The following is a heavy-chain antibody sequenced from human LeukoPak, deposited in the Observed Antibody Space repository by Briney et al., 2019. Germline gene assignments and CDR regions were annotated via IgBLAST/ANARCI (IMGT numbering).Heavy chain of an antibody. CDR3: VRHGGSYFIY. CDR2: IHSSGNT. V-gene: IGHV4-59*08. D-gene: IGHD1-26*01. Sequence: SETLSLTCTVSGGSISGYYWSWIRQPPGKALEWIGYIHSSGNTVYNPSLKSRVTIAVDTSKNQFSLKLSSVTAADTAIYYCVRHGGSYFIYWGQGTLVTVSS. CDR1: GGSISGYY. J-gene: IGHJ4*02.